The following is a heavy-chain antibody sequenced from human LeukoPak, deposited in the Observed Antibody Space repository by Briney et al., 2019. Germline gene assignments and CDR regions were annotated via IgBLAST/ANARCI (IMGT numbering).Heavy chain of an antibody. CDR1: GFTFSSYS. CDR3: AKNLIGSSSWYFFY. D-gene: IGHD6-13*01. V-gene: IGHV3-23*01. J-gene: IGHJ4*02. CDR2: ISGSGGST. Sequence: GGSLRLSCAASGFTFSSYSMNWVRQAPGKGLEWVSAISGSGGSTYYADSVKGRFTISRDNSKNTLYLQMNSLRAEDTAVYYCAKNLIGSSSWYFFYWGQGTLVTVSS.